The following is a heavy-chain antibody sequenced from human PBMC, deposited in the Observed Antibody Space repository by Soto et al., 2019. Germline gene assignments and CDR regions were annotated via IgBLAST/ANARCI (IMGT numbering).Heavy chain of an antibody. CDR1: GFTFSTYS. J-gene: IGHJ4*02. CDR3: ARGMGYYCSGGSCPEVVVDY. D-gene: IGHD2-15*01. V-gene: IGHV3-48*02. Sequence: EVQLVESGGGLVQPGGSLRLSCAASGFTFSTYSMNWVRQAPGKGLEWISYISGTSSTIYYADSVKGRFTISRDNAKNSLYLQMNSLRDEDTAVYYCARGMGYYCSGGSCPEVVVDYWGQGTLGTVSS. CDR2: ISGTSSTI.